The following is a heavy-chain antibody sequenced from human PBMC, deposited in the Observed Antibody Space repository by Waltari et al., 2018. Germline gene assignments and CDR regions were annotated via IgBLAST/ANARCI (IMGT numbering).Heavy chain of an antibody. CDR2: ISGSGGNV. V-gene: IGHV3-23*01. Sequence: EELLLESGGGLVQPGGSVRLSCATSGFPSKPYGMNWVRQGPGKGLEWVSGISGSGGNVYYAESVKGRFTISRDNFNNMLYLQTNSLRVEDTAVYYCARSPRHCTGDVCQWAYGMDVWGQGTTVTVSS. D-gene: IGHD2-8*02. CDR3: ARSPRHCTGDVCQWAYGMDV. J-gene: IGHJ6*02. CDR1: GFPSKPYG.